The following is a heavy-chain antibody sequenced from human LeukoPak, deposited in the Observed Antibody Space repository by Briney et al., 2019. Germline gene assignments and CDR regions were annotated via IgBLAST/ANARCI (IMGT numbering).Heavy chain of an antibody. CDR2: IVPIFGTA. CDR3: ARVRNLVLGDYHFDY. V-gene: IGHV1-69*05. CDR1: GGTFSSYA. D-gene: IGHD4-17*01. J-gene: IGHJ4*02. Sequence: GSSVKVSCKASGGTFSSYAISWVRQAPGQGLEWMGRIVPIFGTANYAQKFQGRVTITTDESTSTAYMELRSLRSEDTAVYYCARVRNLVLGDYHFDYWGQGTLVTVSS.